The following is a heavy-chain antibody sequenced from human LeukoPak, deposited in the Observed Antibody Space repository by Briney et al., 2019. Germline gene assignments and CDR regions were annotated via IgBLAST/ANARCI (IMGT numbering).Heavy chain of an antibody. CDR1: GCTFSSYS. V-gene: IGHV1-69*05. CDR3: ASNSGRSLGIYYFDY. J-gene: IGHJ4*02. Sequence: ASVKVSCKASGCTFSSYSISWVRQAPGQGLEWMGGIIPIFGTANYAQKFQGRVTITTDKSTSTAYMELSSLRSEDTAVYYCASNSGRSLGIYYFDYWGQGTLVSVSS. D-gene: IGHD1-26*01. CDR2: IIPIFGTA.